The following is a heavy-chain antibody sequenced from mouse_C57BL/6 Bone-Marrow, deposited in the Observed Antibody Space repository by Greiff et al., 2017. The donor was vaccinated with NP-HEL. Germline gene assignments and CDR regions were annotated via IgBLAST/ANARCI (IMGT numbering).Heavy chain of an antibody. CDR3: ARGDLLPADY. CDR2: LYPGSGNT. CDR1: GYTFTDYY. J-gene: IGHJ2*01. V-gene: IGHV1-84*01. Sequence: VQLQQSGPELVKPGASVKISCKASGYTFTDYYINWVKQRPGQGLAWIGWLYPGSGNTKYNEKFKGKATLTVDTSSSTAYMHLSSLTSDDSAVSFCARGDLLPADYWGQGTTLTVSS.